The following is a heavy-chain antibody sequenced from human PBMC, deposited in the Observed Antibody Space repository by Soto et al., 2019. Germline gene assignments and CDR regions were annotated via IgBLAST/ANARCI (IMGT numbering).Heavy chain of an antibody. J-gene: IGHJ5*02. CDR2: IYSSGST. V-gene: IGHV4-30-4*01. CDR3: ASFNPSLGP. CDR1: GASISSGDSF. Sequence: QVQLQESGPGLVKPSQTLSLTCTVSGASISSGDSFWSWIRQPPGKGLEWIAYIYSSGSTYYNPSPKRRVCLSIDTPKDQFPLNLSSLAAGDTAVYYCASFNPSLGPWGQGTLVTVSS.